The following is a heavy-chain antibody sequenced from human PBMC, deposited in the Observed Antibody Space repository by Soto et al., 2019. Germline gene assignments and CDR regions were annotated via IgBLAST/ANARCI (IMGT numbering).Heavy chain of an antibody. J-gene: IGHJ5*02. V-gene: IGHV4-34*01. D-gene: IGHD2-2*02. CDR3: AIGPLGVVVPAAIRGRWFDP. CDR1: GGSFSGYY. Sequence: QVQLQQWGAGLLKPSETLSHTCAVYGGSFSGYYWSWIRQPPGKGLEWIGEINHSGSTNYNPSLKRRVILSVDTSRNQFSLKLSSVTAADTAVYYCAIGPLGVVVPAAIRGRWFDPWGQGTLVTVSS. CDR2: INHSGST.